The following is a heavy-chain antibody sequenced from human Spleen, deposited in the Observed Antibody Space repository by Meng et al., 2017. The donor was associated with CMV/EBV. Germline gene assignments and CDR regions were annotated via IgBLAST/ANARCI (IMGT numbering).Heavy chain of an antibody. Sequence: GGSLRLSCAASGFTFSSYSMNWVRQAPGKGLEWVSSISSSSSYIYYADSVKGRFTISRDNAKNSLYLQMNSLRAEDTAVYYCAREGVGHCSSTSCPSDYYYYGMDVWGQGTTVTVSS. D-gene: IGHD2-2*01. CDR1: GFTFSSYS. CDR3: AREGVGHCSSTSCPSDYYYYGMDV. J-gene: IGHJ6*02. V-gene: IGHV3-21*01. CDR2: ISSSSSYI.